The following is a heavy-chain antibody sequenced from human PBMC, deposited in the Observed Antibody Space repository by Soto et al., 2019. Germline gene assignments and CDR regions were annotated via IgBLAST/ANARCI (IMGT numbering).Heavy chain of an antibody. Sequence: GASVNVSCKASGYTFTSCCISWVRQAPGQGLEWMGWISAYNGNTNYAQKLQGRVTMTTDTSTSTAYMGLRSLRSDDTAVYYCARGLGAYSSSSGFDYWGQGTLVTVSS. CDR1: GYTFTSCC. D-gene: IGHD6-6*01. CDR2: ISAYNGNT. J-gene: IGHJ4*02. CDR3: ARGLGAYSSSSGFDY. V-gene: IGHV1-18*01.